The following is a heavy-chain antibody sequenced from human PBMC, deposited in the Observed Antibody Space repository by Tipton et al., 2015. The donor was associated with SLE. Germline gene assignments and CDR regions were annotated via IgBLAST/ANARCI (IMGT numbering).Heavy chain of an antibody. CDR1: GASLSSFF. J-gene: IGHJ6*03. D-gene: IGHD4-11*01. V-gene: IGHV4-34*01. CDR2: INHSGNT. Sequence: GLVKPSETLSLTYTVSGASLSSFFWAWIRQPPGKGLEWIGEINHSGNTNFNPSLGSRVTVSVDTSTDQFSLTLWSVTAADTAVYHCATSQSNFHYIDVWGKGATVTVSS. CDR3: ATSQSNFHYIDV.